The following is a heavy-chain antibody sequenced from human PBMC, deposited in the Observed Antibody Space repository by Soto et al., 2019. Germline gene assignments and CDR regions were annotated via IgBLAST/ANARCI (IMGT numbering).Heavy chain of an antibody. CDR3: ARASGTYYDRHFDY. CDR1: RGSIGSYY. Sequence: SETLSLTCAVSRGSIGSYYWNWIRQPPGKGLEWIGYVYYTGNNDYNPSLRSRVTISVDTSKNHFSLRLSSVTAADTAIYYCARASGTYYDRHFDYWGQGALVTVSS. D-gene: IGHD3-10*01. J-gene: IGHJ4*02. CDR2: VYYTGNN. V-gene: IGHV4-59*01.